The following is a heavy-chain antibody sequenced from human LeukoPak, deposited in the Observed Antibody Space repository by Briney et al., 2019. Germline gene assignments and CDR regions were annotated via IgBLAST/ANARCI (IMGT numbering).Heavy chain of an antibody. J-gene: IGHJ4*02. Sequence: GGSLRLSCAASGFTVSSNYMSWVRQAPGKGLEWVSVIYGGGSTYYADSVKGRFTISRDKSKNTLYLQMNSLRAEDTAVYYHASEIGGYDWIFDYWGQGTLVTVSS. CDR1: GFTVSSNY. CDR3: ASEIGGYDWIFDY. CDR2: IYGGGST. D-gene: IGHD5-12*01. V-gene: IGHV3-66*01.